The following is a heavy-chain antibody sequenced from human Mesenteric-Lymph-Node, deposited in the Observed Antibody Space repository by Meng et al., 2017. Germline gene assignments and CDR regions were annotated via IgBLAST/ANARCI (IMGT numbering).Heavy chain of an antibody. J-gene: IGHJ4*02. CDR2: IYHSGST. Sequence: QVPLPGPGPGLVKPSGTLSLTCAVSGGTISSSNWWSWVRQPPGKGLEWIGEIYHSGSTNYNPSLKSRVSISGDTSNKQFSLKLTSVTAADTAVYYCARSPYSGSALPFFDYWGQGSLVTVSS. CDR3: ARSPYSGSALPFFDY. CDR1: GGTISSSNW. D-gene: IGHD1-26*01. V-gene: IGHV4-4*02.